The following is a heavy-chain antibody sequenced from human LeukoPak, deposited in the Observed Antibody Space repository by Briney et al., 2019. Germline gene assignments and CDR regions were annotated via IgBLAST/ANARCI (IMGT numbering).Heavy chain of an antibody. D-gene: IGHD3-10*01. J-gene: IGHJ5*02. Sequence: GGSLRLSCAASGFTFSNAWMSWVRQAPGKGLEWVGRIKSKTDGGTTDYAAPVKGRFTISRDNSKNTLYLQMNSLRAEDTAVYYCARDRGDYYGSGKGGNWFDPWGQGTLVTVSS. CDR3: ARDRGDYYGSGKGGNWFDP. V-gene: IGHV3-15*01. CDR1: GFTFSNAW. CDR2: IKSKTDGGTT.